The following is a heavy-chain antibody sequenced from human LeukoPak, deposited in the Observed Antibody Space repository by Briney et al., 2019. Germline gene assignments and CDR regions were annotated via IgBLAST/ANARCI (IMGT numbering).Heavy chain of an antibody. D-gene: IGHD6-13*01. Sequence: SETLSLTCAVSGGSISSYYWSWIRQPAGKGLEWVGRIYTSGSTNYNPSLKSRVTMSVDTSKNQFSLKLSSVTAADTAVYYCARSTIAAAVQVAFDIWGQGTMVTVSS. CDR1: GGSISSYY. V-gene: IGHV4-4*07. CDR2: IYTSGST. CDR3: ARSTIAAAVQVAFDI. J-gene: IGHJ3*02.